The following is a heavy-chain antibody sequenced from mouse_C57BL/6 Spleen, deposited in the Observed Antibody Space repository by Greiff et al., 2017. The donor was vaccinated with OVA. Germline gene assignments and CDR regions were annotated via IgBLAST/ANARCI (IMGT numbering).Heavy chain of an antibody. Sequence: EVHVKQSGTVLARPGASVKMSCKTSGYTFPSYWMHWVKQRPGQGLEWIGAIYPGNSDTSYNQKFKGKAKLTADKSASTAYMELSSLTYEDSAVXYATRLAGNYSKDYWGQGTTLTVSS. CDR2: IYPGNSDT. J-gene: IGHJ2*01. CDR3: TRLAGNYSKDY. CDR1: GYTFPSYW. D-gene: IGHD2-1*01. V-gene: IGHV1-5*01.